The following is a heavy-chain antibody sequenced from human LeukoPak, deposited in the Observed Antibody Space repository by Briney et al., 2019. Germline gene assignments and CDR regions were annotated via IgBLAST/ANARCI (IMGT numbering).Heavy chain of an antibody. J-gene: IGHJ6*03. CDR3: ARLSYDSSDFHYMDV. CDR1: GYSFTSYW. V-gene: IGHV5-51*01. D-gene: IGHD3-22*01. Sequence: HGESLKISCKGSGYSFTSYWIGWVRQMPGKGLEWMGIIYPGDSDTRYSPSFQGQVTISADKSISTAFLQWSSLKASDTAMYYCARLSYDSSDFHYMDVWGKGTTVTISS. CDR2: IYPGDSDT.